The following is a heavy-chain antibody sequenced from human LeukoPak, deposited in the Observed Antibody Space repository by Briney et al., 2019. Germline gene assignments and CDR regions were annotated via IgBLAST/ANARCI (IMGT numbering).Heavy chain of an antibody. CDR3: ARLPRDGYNYYY. CDR1: GGSISSSSYY. D-gene: IGHD5-24*01. Sequence: SETLSLTCTVSGGSISSSSYYWGWIRQPPGKGLEWIGSIYYSGSTYYNPSLKSRVTISVDTSKNQFSLKLSSVTAADTAVYYCARLPRDGYNYYYWGQGTPVTVSS. J-gene: IGHJ4*02. V-gene: IGHV4-39*01. CDR2: IYYSGST.